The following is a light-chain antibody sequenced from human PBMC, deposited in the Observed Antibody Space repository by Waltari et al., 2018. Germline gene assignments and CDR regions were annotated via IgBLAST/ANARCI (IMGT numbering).Light chain of an antibody. CDR2: AAS. CDR1: QNIRTH. J-gene: IGKJ4*01. CDR3: LQHKDYPLT. V-gene: IGKV1-17*01. Sequence: DIQMTQSPSSLSASVGDTVTITCRASQNIRTHLNWFQQKPGKAPKLLISAASSLQSGVPSRFSGSGSGTEFTLIVSSLQPEDFATYYCLQHKDYPLTFGGGTRVEIK.